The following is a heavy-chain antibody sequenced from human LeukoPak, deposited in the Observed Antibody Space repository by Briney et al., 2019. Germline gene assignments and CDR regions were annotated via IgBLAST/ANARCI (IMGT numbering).Heavy chain of an antibody. Sequence: ASVKVSCKASGYTFTSYYMHWVRQAPGQGLEWMGIINPSGGSTSYAQKFQGRVTMTRDTSTSTVYMELSSLRSEDTAVYYCARGPSITMVRGGQWYYYMDVWGKGTTVTISS. CDR1: GYTFTSYY. CDR3: ARGPSITMVRGGQWYYYMDV. D-gene: IGHD3-10*01. CDR2: INPSGGST. J-gene: IGHJ6*03. V-gene: IGHV1-46*01.